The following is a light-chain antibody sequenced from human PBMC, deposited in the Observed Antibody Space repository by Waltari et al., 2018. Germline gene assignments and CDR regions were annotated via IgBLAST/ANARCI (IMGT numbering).Light chain of an antibody. CDR2: WAS. CDR3: QQYYSTPRT. J-gene: IGKJ1*01. V-gene: IGKV4-1*01. Sequence: DIVMTQSPDSLAVSLGERATINSKSNQSVLYSSNNKNYLAWYQQKPGQPPKLLIYWASTRESGVPDRFSGSGSGTDFTLTISSLQAEDVAVYYCQQYYSTPRTFGQGTKVEIK. CDR1: QSVLYSSNNKNY.